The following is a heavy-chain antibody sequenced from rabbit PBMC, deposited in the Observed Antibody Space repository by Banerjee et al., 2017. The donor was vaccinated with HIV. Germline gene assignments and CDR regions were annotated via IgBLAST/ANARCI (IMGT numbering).Heavy chain of an antibody. CDR3: ARNTYGGAFDP. J-gene: IGHJ2*01. CDR1: GFDLSSYYY. Sequence: QEQLEESGGGLVKPEGSLTLTCKASGFDLSSYYYMCWVRQAPGKGLEWIACIYTSSTDTLYATWAKGRVTISKTSSTTVTLQMTSLTAADTATYFCARNTYGGAFDPWGQGTLV. CDR2: IYTSSTDT. D-gene: IGHD6-1*01. V-gene: IGHV1S45*01.